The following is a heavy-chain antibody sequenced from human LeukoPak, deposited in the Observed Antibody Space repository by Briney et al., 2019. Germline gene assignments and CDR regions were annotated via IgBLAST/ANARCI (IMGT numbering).Heavy chain of an antibody. Sequence: GASVKVSCKASGGTFSSYAISWVRQAPGQGLEWMGRINPKSGGTNYAQEFQGRVTTTRDTSINTAYMELSRVRSDDTAVYYCAISTSPYVIEVWTNGPLDYWGQGTLVTVSS. V-gene: IGHV1-2*06. CDR3: AISTSPYVIEVWTNGPLDY. CDR2: INPKSGGT. D-gene: IGHD3-22*01. J-gene: IGHJ4*02. CDR1: GGTFSSYA.